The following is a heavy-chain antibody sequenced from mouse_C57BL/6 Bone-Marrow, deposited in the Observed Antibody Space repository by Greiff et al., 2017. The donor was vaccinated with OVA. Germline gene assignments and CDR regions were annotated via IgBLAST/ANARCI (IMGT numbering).Heavy chain of an antibody. CDR2: ISYDGSN. CDR1: GYSITSGYY. V-gene: IGHV3-6*01. J-gene: IGHJ2*01. D-gene: IGHD6-1*01. CDR3: ARDPEGQPLFDY. Sequence: EVHLVESGPGLVKPSQSLSLTCSVTGYSITSGYYWNWIRQFPGNKLEWMGYISYDGSNNYNPSLKNRISITRDTSKNQFFLKLNSVTTEDTATYYCARDPEGQPLFDYWGQGTTLTVSS.